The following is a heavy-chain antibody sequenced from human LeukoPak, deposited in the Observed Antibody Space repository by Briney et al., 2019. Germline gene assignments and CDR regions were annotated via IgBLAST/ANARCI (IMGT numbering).Heavy chain of an antibody. CDR2: INPILGIA. Sequence: GSSVKVSCKASVGTFSSYAICWVRQPPGQGLGWMGRINPILGIANYAQKFQGRVKIPADKSTSTAYMELSSLRSEDTAVYYCAGGGYSYGSSGYWGQGTLVTASS. D-gene: IGHD5-18*01. CDR1: VGTFSSYA. V-gene: IGHV1-69*04. CDR3: AGGGYSYGSSGY. J-gene: IGHJ4*02.